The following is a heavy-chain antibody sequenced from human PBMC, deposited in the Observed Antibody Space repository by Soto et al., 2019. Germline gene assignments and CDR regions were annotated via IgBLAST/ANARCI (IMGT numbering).Heavy chain of an antibody. Sequence: ASVKVSCKVSGYTLTELSMHWVRQAAGKGLEWMGGINPKSGKTRYARKYQGRVTMTRNTSINTAYMELSGLRTEDTAVYYRVDRWNWGQGTRVTVSS. V-gene: IGHV1-24*01. J-gene: IGHJ4*02. CDR1: GYTLTELS. CDR2: INPKSGKT. CDR3: VDRWN. D-gene: IGHD3-9*01.